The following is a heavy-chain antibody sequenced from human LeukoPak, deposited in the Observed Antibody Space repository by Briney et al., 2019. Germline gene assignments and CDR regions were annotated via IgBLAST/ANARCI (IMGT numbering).Heavy chain of an antibody. V-gene: IGHV4-30-4*01. CDR1: GGSISSGDYY. CDR2: IYYSGST. Sequence: SETLSLTCTVSGGSISSGDYYWSWLRQPPGTGLEWIGYIYYSGSTFYNPSLKSRISISIDTSKNQFSLKLSSVTAADTAVYYCARGGLLWFGELLAAFDYWGQGTLVTVSS. J-gene: IGHJ4*02. CDR3: ARGGLLWFGELLAAFDY. D-gene: IGHD3-10*01.